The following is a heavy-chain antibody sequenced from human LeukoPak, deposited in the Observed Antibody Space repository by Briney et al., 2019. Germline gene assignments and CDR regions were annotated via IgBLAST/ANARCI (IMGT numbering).Heavy chain of an antibody. V-gene: IGHV4-59*11. CDR3: ARVGLSYYYYMDV. Sequence: PSETLSLTCTVSGGSISSHYWSWIRQPPGKGLEWIGYIFYSGSTNYNPSLKSRVTISVDTSKNQFSLKLSSVTAADTAVYYCARVGLSYYYYMDVWGKGTTVTVSS. J-gene: IGHJ6*03. CDR2: IFYSGST. CDR1: GGSISSHY.